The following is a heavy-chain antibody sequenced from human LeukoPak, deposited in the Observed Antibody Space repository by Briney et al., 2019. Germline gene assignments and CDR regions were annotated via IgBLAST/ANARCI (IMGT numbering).Heavy chain of an antibody. CDR2: INQDGSEK. Sequence: GGSLRLSCAASGFTLCNFWMRCVRQAPGKGLEWVANINQDGSEKYYVDSMKGRFTISRDNAKNSLYLQMNSLRAEDTAVYYCARVTGEIPAGDYWGQGTLVTVSS. CDR3: ARVTGEIPAGDY. CDR1: GFTLCNFW. J-gene: IGHJ4*02. V-gene: IGHV3-7*01. D-gene: IGHD2-8*02.